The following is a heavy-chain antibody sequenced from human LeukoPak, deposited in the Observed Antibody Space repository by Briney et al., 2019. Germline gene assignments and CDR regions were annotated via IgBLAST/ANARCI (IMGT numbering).Heavy chain of an antibody. D-gene: IGHD3-9*01. CDR3: AKGRDTLTRLYNPCFEY. CDR2: ISWNSGSI. J-gene: IGHJ4*02. CDR1: AFTFDDYA. Sequence: GGSLRLSCAASAFTFDDYAMHWVRQAPGKGLEWVSTISWNSGSIAYADSVKGRFTISRDNAKKSLYLQMNSLRVEDMALYFCAKGRDTLTRLYNPCFEYWGQGSLVTVSS. V-gene: IGHV3-9*03.